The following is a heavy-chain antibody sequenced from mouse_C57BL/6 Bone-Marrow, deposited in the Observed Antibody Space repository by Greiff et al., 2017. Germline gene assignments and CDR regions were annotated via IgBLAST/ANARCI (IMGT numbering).Heavy chain of an antibody. CDR2: IRLKSDNYAT. D-gene: IGHD2-3*01. J-gene: IGHJ4*01. Sequence: EVKVEESGGGLVQPGGSMKLSCVASGFTFSNYWMNWVRQSPEKGLEWVAQIRLKSDNYATHYAESVKGRFTISRDDSKSSVYLQMNNLRAEDTGIYYCTGRWLLPPMDYWGQGTSVTVSS. CDR1: GFTFSNYW. CDR3: TGRWLLPPMDY. V-gene: IGHV6-3*01.